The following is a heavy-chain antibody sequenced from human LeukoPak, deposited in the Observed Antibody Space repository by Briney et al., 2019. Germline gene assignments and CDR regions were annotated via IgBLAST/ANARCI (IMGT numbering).Heavy chain of an antibody. Sequence: PSQTLSLTCTVSGGSISSGDYYWSWIRQPPGQCLEWIGYIYYSGSTYYNPSLKSRVTISVDTSKNQFSLKLSSVTAADTAVYYCARAQADYYDSSGYYYNYYYYMDVWGKGTTVTVSS. D-gene: IGHD3-22*01. J-gene: IGHJ6*03. CDR2: IYYSGST. CDR3: ARAQADYYDSSGYYYNYYYYMDV. V-gene: IGHV4-30-4*08. CDR1: GGSISSGDYY.